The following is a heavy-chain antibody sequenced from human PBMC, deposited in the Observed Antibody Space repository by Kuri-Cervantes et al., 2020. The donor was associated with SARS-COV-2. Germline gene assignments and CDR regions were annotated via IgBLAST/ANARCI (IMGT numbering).Heavy chain of an antibody. D-gene: IGHD3-22*01. V-gene: IGHV4-34*01. CDR2: INHSGST. CDR3: ARATYYYDSSGWFDP. Sequence: SETLSLTCAVYGGSFSGYYWSWIRQPPGKGLEWIGEINHSGSTNYNPSLKSRVTVSVDTSKNQFSLKLSSVTAADTAVYYCARATYYYDSSGWFDPWGQGTLVTVSS. CDR1: GGSFSGYY. J-gene: IGHJ5*02.